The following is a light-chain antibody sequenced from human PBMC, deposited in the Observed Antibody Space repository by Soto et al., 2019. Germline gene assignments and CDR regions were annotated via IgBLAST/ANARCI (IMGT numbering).Light chain of an antibody. CDR1: NSDIGAYDY. CDR3: LSHTARRIYV. V-gene: IGLV2-14*03. Sequence: QSALTQPASVSGSPGQSITISCSGTNSDIGAYDYVSWYQQHPGKPPKLIIYNVNNRPSGVSFRFSGSKSANTASLTISGLQTEDEADYYGLSHTARRIYVFGPETKVTV. CDR2: NVN. J-gene: IGLJ1*01.